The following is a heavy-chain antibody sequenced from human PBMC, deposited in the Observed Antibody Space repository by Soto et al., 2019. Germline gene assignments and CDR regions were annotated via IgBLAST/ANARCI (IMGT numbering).Heavy chain of an antibody. D-gene: IGHD6-6*01. Sequence: QVQLQESGPGLVKPSQTLSLTCTVSGGSISSGDYYWSWIRQPPGKGLEWIGYIYYSGSTYYNPSLKSRVTRSVDTSKNQFSLKLSSVTAADTAVYYCARDWGYSSSFGFGNWFDPWGQGTLVTVSS. CDR1: GGSISSGDYY. CDR3: ARDWGYSSSFGFGNWFDP. V-gene: IGHV4-30-4*01. CDR2: IYYSGST. J-gene: IGHJ5*02.